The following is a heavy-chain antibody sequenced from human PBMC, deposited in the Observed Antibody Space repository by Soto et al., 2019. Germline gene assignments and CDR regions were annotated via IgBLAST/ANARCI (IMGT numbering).Heavy chain of an antibody. Sequence: GGSLRLSCAASGFAFSTYAMNWVRQAPGKGLEWVSAITGGGYTTYYADSVKGRFTMSRDNSKNTLYLQMNSLRAEDTAVYYCTKDDCISTSCSGDYWGQGTPVTVSS. V-gene: IGHV3-23*01. CDR3: TKDDCISTSCSGDY. D-gene: IGHD2-2*01. J-gene: IGHJ4*02. CDR2: ITGGGYTT. CDR1: GFAFSTYA.